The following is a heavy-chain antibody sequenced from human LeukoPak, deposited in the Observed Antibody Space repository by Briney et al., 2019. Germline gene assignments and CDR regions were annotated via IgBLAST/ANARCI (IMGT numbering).Heavy chain of an antibody. CDR2: IKSKTDGGTT. CDR3: TATYYDILTGYYSGFDY. V-gene: IGHV3-15*01. J-gene: IGHJ4*02. D-gene: IGHD3-9*01. CDR1: GFTFSNAW. Sequence: GGSLRLSCAASGFTFSNAWMSWVRQAPGKGLEWVGRIKSKTDGGTTDYAAPVKGRFTISRDDSKNTLYLQMNSLKTEDTAVYYCTATYYDILTGYYSGFDYWGQGTLVTVSS.